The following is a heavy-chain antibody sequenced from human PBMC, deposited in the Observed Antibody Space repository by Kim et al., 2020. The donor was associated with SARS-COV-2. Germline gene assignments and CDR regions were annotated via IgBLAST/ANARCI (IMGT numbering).Heavy chain of an antibody. CDR3: ATLGYCSSTSCYLHDAFDI. V-gene: IGHV3-33*01. Sequence: GGSLRLSCAASGFTFSSYGMHWVRQAPGKGLEWVAVIWYDGSNKYYADSVKGRFTISRDNSKNTLYLQMNSLRAEDTAVYYCATLGYCSSTSCYLHDAFDIWGQGTMVTVSS. CDR2: IWYDGSNK. J-gene: IGHJ3*02. CDR1: GFTFSSYG. D-gene: IGHD2-2*01.